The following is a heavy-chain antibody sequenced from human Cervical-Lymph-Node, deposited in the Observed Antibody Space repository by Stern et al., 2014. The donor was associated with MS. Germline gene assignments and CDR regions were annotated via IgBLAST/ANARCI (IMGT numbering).Heavy chain of an antibody. CDR3: ARGGLEQWLVLRVEGWFDP. CDR1: GHTFTSYA. J-gene: IGHJ5*02. Sequence: QVQLVQSGAEVKKPGASVKVSCKASGHTFTSYAIHWVRQAPGQRLEWMGWINAGNGDTKYSQKFQGRVTITRDTSASTAYMELSSLRSEDTAVYFCARGGLEQWLVLRVEGWFDPWGQGTLVTVSS. D-gene: IGHD6-19*01. CDR2: INAGNGDT. V-gene: IGHV1-3*01.